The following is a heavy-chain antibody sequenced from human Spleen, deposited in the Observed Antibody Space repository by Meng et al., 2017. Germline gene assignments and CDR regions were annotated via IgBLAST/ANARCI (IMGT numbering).Heavy chain of an antibody. CDR2: ISYDGSNK. V-gene: IGHV3-30*01. D-gene: IGHD2-8*01. CDR1: GFTFSSYA. Sequence: GGSLRLSCAASGFTFSSYAMHWVRQAPGKGLEWVAVISYDGSNKYYADSVKGRFTISRDNSKNTLYLQMNSLRDEDSALYFCAREGPKTTWRMGWFGPWGQGTLVTVSS. CDR3: AREGPKTTWRMGWFGP. J-gene: IGHJ5*01.